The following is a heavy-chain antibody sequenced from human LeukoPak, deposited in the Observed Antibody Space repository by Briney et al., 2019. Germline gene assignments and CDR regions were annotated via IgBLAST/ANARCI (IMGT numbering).Heavy chain of an antibody. CDR2: MNPNSGNT. CDR3: ARGSDIEVVPAAINWFDP. Sequence: ASVKVSCKASGYTFTSYDINWVRQATGQGLEWMGWMNPNSGNTGYAQKFQGRVTMTRNTSISTAYMELSSLRSEDTAVYYCARGSDIEVVPAAINWFDPWGQGTLVTVSS. J-gene: IGHJ5*02. V-gene: IGHV1-8*01. D-gene: IGHD2-2*01. CDR1: GYTFTSYD.